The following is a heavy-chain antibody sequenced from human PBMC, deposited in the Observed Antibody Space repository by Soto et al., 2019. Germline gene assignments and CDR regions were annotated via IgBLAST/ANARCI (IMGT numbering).Heavy chain of an antibody. CDR1: GGSISSYY. D-gene: IGHD6-6*01. V-gene: IGHV4-59*01. Sequence: SETLSLTCTVSGGSISSYYWSWIRQPPGKGLEWIGYIYYSGSTNYNPSLKSRVTISVDTSKNQFSLKLSSVTAADTAVYYCARGSIAARPDWRRIDYWGQGTLVTVSS. CDR2: IYYSGST. CDR3: ARGSIAARPDWRRIDY. J-gene: IGHJ4*02.